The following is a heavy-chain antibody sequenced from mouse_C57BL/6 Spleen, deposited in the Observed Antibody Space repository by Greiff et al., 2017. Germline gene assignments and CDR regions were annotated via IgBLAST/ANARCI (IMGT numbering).Heavy chain of an antibody. Sequence: EVKLQQSGPELVKPGASVKISCKASGYTFTDYYMNWVKQSHGKSLEWIGDINPNNGGTSYNQKFKGKATLAVDKSSSTAYMELRSLTSEDSAVYYCTRENSNYFDYWGQGTTLTVSS. CDR3: TRENSNYFDY. D-gene: IGHD2-5*01. V-gene: IGHV1-26*01. CDR1: GYTFTDYY. CDR2: INPNNGGT. J-gene: IGHJ2*01.